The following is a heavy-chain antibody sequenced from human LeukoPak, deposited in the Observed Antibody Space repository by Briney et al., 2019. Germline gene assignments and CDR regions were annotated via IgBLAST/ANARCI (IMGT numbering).Heavy chain of an antibody. CDR2: IYYSGST. Sequence: SQTLSLTCTVSGGSISSGGYYWSWIRQHPGKGLEWIGYIYYSGSTYYNPSLKSRVTISVDTSKNQFSLNLSSVTAADTAVYYCARSQDIIAVPAALPVRWGQGTLVTVSS. V-gene: IGHV4-31*03. J-gene: IGHJ4*02. D-gene: IGHD2-2*01. CDR1: GGSISSGGYY. CDR3: ARSQDIIAVPAALPVR.